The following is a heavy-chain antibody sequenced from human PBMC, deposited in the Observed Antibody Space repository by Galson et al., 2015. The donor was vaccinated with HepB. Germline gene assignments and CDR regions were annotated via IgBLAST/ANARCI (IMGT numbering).Heavy chain of an antibody. CDR3: ARSITIFGVAHDPAGFDP. D-gene: IGHD3-3*01. CDR2: IYYSGST. CDR1: GGSISSSSYY. Sequence: LSLTCTVSGGSISSSSYYWGWIRQPPGKGLEWIGSIYYSGSTYYNPSLKSRVTISVDTSKNQFSLKLSSVTAADTAVYYCARSITIFGVAHDPAGFDPWGQGTLVTVSS. V-gene: IGHV4-39*01. J-gene: IGHJ5*02.